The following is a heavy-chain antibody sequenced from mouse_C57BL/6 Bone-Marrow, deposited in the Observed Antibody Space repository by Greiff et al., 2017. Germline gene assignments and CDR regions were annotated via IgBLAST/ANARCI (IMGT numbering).Heavy chain of an antibody. CDR2: ISSGSSTI. Sequence: EVKLMESGGGLVKPGGSLKLSCAASGFTFSDYGMHWVRQAPEKGLEWVAYISSGSSTIYYADTVKGRFTISRDNAKNTLFLQMTGLRSEDTAMYYCARFYYGSSYWYCHVWGTGTTVTVSS. V-gene: IGHV5-17*01. CDR1: GFTFSDYG. CDR3: ARFYYGSSYWYCHV. D-gene: IGHD1-1*01. J-gene: IGHJ1*03.